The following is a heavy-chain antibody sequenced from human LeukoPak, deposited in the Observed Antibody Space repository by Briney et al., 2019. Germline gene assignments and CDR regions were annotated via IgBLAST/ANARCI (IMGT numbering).Heavy chain of an antibody. V-gene: IGHV3-74*01. CDR3: ARAYCSGGSCYPFDY. Sequence: PGGSLRPSCTASGFTFSDFWMHWVRQAPGKGLVWVSRINSNEGSRGYADSVRGRFTISRDNAKNSLYLQMNSLRAEDTAVYYCARAYCSGGSCYPFDYWGQGTLVTVSS. CDR1: GFTFSDFW. CDR2: INSNEGSR. D-gene: IGHD2-15*01. J-gene: IGHJ4*02.